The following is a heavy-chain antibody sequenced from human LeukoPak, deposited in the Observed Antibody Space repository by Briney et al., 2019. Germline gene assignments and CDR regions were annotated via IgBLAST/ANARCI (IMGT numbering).Heavy chain of an antibody. Sequence: SETLSLTCTVSGGSISSYYWSRIRQPPGKGLEWIGYIYYSGNTNYNPSLKSRVTISVDTSKNQFSLKLSSVTAADTAVYYCARVGVSGAARLDYWGQGTLVTVSS. CDR3: ARVGVSGAARLDY. CDR1: GGSISSYY. J-gene: IGHJ4*02. CDR2: IYYSGNT. D-gene: IGHD6-6*01. V-gene: IGHV4-59*01.